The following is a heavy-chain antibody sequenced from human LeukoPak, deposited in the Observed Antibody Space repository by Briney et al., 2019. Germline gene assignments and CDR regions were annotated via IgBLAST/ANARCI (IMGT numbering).Heavy chain of an antibody. V-gene: IGHV4-61*02. J-gene: IGHJ3*02. CDR3: ARAGRGYDAFDI. CDR1: GGSISSGSYY. Sequence: SETLSLTCTVSGGSISSGSYYWSWIRQPAGKGLEWIGRIYTSGSTNYNPSLKSRVTISVDTSKNQFSLKLSSVTAADAAVYYCARAGRGYDAFDIWGQGTMVTVSS. CDR2: IYTSGST. D-gene: IGHD3-22*01.